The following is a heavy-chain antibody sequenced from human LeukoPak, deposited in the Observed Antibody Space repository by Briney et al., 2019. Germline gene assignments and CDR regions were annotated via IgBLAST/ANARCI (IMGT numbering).Heavy chain of an antibody. CDR2: ITGSGGST. V-gene: IGHV3-23*01. J-gene: IGHJ4*02. CDR1: GFSFSSYA. D-gene: IGHD6-19*01. Sequence: GGSLRLSCAASGFSFSSYAMSWVRQAPAKGLEWVSAITGSGGSTYYADSVKGRFTISRDNSKNMLYLQMNSLRAEDTAVYYCAKRIPGWYQIGYWGQGTLVTVSS. CDR3: AKRIPGWYQIGY.